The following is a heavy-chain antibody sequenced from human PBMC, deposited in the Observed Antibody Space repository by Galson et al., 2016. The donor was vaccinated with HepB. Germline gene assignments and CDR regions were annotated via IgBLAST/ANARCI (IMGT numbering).Heavy chain of an antibody. Sequence: SLRLSCAVSGFSFTTSTMNWVRQAPGKGLEWVANINQDGSEKHYLDSVRGRFTISRDNAKNSLYLQMNSLRAEDTAVYFCAGAYQYTLDYWGQGTLVTVSS. V-gene: IGHV3-7*04. CDR1: GFSFTTST. J-gene: IGHJ4*02. CDR3: AGAYQYTLDY. CDR2: INQDGSEK. D-gene: IGHD1-1*01.